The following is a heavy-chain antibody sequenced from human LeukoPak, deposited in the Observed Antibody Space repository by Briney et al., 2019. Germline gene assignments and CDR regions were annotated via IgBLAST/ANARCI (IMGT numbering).Heavy chain of an antibody. D-gene: IGHD1-26*01. CDR2: ISGSGGST. CDR3: AKPGGTYLEAFDI. J-gene: IGHJ3*02. Sequence: GGSLRLSCAASGFTFGSYAMSWVRQAPGKGLEWVSAISGSGGSTHYADSVKGRFTISRDNSKNTLYLQMNSLRAEDTAVYYCAKPGGTYLEAFDIWGQGTMVTVSS. CDR1: GFTFGSYA. V-gene: IGHV3-23*01.